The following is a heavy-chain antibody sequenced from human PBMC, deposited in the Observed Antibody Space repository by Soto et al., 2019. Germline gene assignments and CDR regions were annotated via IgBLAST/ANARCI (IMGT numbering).Heavy chain of an antibody. J-gene: IGHJ4*02. Sequence: QVQLMESGGGVVQPGRSLRLSCAASGFTFRNYAMHWVRQAPGKGPEWVAVISYDENNKYYADSVKGRCTISRDNSKNTVYLQMNSLRVEDTAVYYCARGEVTNYDACLPHDWGQGTLVTVSS. CDR2: ISYDENNK. CDR3: ARGEVTNYDACLPHD. V-gene: IGHV3-30-3*01. D-gene: IGHD3-22*01. CDR1: GFTFRNYA.